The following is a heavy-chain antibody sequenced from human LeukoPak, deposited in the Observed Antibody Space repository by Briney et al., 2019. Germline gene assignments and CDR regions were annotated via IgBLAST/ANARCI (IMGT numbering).Heavy chain of an antibody. D-gene: IGHD6-13*01. V-gene: IGHV3-30-3*01. J-gene: IGHJ6*02. CDR2: ISYDGSNK. Sequence: AGGSLRLSCAASGFTFSSYAMHWVRQAPGKGLEWVAVISYDGSNKYYADSVKGRFTISRDNSKNTLYLQMNSLRAEDTAVYYCARDLPAAGTYYYYGMDVWGQGTTVAVSS. CDR1: GFTFSSYA. CDR3: ARDLPAAGTYYYYGMDV.